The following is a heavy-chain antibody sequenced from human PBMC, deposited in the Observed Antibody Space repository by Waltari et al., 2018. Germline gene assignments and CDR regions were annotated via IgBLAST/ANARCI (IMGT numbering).Heavy chain of an antibody. J-gene: IGHJ3*01. CDR2: IRGTSYYI. Sequence: EVQLVESGGGLVKPGGSLRLSCAASGFTFSSYTMNWVRQAPGKGLEWVSAIRGTSYYIYHADSVNGRFTTSRDNAKNSLYLQMNSLRAEDTAVYYCARETEEAFDFWGRGTMVTVSS. CDR1: GFTFSSYT. D-gene: IGHD2-21*02. CDR3: ARETEEAFDF. V-gene: IGHV3-21*01.